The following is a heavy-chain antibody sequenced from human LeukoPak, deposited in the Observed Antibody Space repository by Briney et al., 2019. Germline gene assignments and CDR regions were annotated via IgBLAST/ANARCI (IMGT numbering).Heavy chain of an antibody. CDR1: GGSISSGDYY. J-gene: IGHJ4*02. CDR3: AREGDSSGYYSFDY. CDR2: IHYSGSA. Sequence: SETLSLTCTVSGGSISSGDYYWSWIRQHPGKGLEWMGYIHYSGSAYYNPSLKSRVTISVDTSKNQFSLKLSSVTAADTAVCYCAREGDSSGYYSFDYWGQGTLVTVSS. V-gene: IGHV4-30-4*01. D-gene: IGHD3-22*01.